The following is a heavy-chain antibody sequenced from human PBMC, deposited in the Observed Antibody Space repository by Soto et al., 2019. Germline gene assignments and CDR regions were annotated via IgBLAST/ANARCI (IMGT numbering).Heavy chain of an antibody. Sequence: ASVTVSCKAFGYTFRNYGITWVRQVTGQGLEWMGWISPYNGETKYAQKVQGRVTMTTDTSTSTAYMELRSLRSDDTAVYYCARDRMGVSVSRPVSLDVWVQGTTVTV. CDR3: ARDRMGVSVSRPVSLDV. D-gene: IGHD3-16*01. J-gene: IGHJ6*02. CDR2: ISPYNGET. V-gene: IGHV1-18*01. CDR1: GYTFRNYG.